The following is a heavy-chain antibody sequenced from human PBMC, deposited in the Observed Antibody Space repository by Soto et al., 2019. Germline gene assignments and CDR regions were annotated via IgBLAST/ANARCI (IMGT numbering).Heavy chain of an antibody. CDR3: TRYTYTSRYAYYCMDD. J-gene: IGHJ6*02. CDR1: GFTFGDYA. D-gene: IGHD6-13*01. Sequence: QPGGSLRLSCTTSGFTFGDYAMNWSRQAPGKGLEWVGVIRSKAYGGTTDYAASVKGRFTISRDDSKSIAYLQMNSLKSEDTGVYYCTRYTYTSRYAYYCMDDWGQGTTVTVSS. V-gene: IGHV3-49*03. CDR2: IRSKAYGGTT.